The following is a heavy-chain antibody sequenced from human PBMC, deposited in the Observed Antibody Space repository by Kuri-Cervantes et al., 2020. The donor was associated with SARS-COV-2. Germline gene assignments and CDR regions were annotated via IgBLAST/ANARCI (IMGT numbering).Heavy chain of an antibody. J-gene: IGHJ3*02. CDR3: ARSTPFRRLVVISQGGAFDI. CDR2: IKQGGSEV. V-gene: IGHV3-7*03. CDR1: GFSLSDYW. D-gene: IGHD3-22*01. Sequence: GGSLRLSCAASGFSLSDYWMSWVRQAPGKGLEWVANIKQGGSEVHYVDSVKGRFTISKDGAKNSLYLQMNNLRAEDTAVYYCARSTPFRRLVVISQGGAFDIWGQGTMVTVSS.